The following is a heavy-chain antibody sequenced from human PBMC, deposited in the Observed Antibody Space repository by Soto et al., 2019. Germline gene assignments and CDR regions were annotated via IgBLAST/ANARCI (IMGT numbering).Heavy chain of an antibody. D-gene: IGHD1-20*01. J-gene: IGHJ4*02. Sequence: PGGSLRLSCAASGFTFSSYAMSWVRQAPGKGLEWISAVSGSGGSTYYADYVKGRFTNSKDNSKDTLYLQMNNLRAEDTAVYYCAKPPDYNWNDYWGQGTLVTVSS. V-gene: IGHV3-23*01. CDR2: VSGSGGST. CDR3: AKPPDYNWNDY. CDR1: GFTFSSYA.